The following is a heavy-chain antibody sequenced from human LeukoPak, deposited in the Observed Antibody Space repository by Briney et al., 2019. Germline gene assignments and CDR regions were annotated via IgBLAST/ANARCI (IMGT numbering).Heavy chain of an antibody. J-gene: IGHJ6*03. CDR1: GGTISTYY. Sequence: SETLSLTCTVSGGTISTYYWSWIRQSPGKGLEWIAYIYDSGSANYNPSLKSRVTISVDTSKNQFSLKLSSVTAADTAVYYCTGAQKAVEATSPDMDVWGKGTTVTVSS. V-gene: IGHV4-59*01. D-gene: IGHD1-26*01. CDR2: IYDSGSA. CDR3: TGAQKAVEATSPDMDV.